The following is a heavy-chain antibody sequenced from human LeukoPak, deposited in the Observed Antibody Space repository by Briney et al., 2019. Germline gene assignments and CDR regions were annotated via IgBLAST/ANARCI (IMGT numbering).Heavy chain of an antibody. CDR1: GGSISSGGYY. V-gene: IGHV4-31*03. Sequence: SETLSLTCTVSGGSISSGGYYWSWIRQHPGKGLEWIGYIYYSGSTYYNPSLKSRVTISVDTSKNQFSLKLSSVTAADTAVYYCARGDGYGILTGYYMVPLFDYWGQGTLVTVSS. J-gene: IGHJ4*02. CDR3: ARGDGYGILTGYYMVPLFDY. CDR2: IYYSGST. D-gene: IGHD3-9*01.